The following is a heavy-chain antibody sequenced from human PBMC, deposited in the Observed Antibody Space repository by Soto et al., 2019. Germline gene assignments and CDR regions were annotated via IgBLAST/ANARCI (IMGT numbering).Heavy chain of an antibody. Sequence: EVQLVESGGGLVQPGGSLRLSCAASGFTFSSYTMNWVRQAPGKGLEWVSYISSSSTTIYYADSVKGRFTISRDNAKNSLYLQMNSLRDEDTAVYYGVKGFSDGMDVWGQGTTVTVSS. CDR1: GFTFSSYT. D-gene: IGHD6-25*01. CDR3: VKGFSDGMDV. CDR2: ISSSSTTI. V-gene: IGHV3-48*02. J-gene: IGHJ6*02.